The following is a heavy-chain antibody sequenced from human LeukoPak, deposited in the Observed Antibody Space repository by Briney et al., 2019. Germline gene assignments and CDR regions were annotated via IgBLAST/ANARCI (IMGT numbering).Heavy chain of an antibody. D-gene: IGHD3-3*02. CDR1: GGTFSSYA. V-gene: IGHV1-69*05. J-gene: IGHJ6*03. CDR3: ARGSGLSGYYYYYMDV. Sequence: ASVKVSCKASGGTFSSYAISWVRQAPGQGPEWMGGIIPIFGTANYAQKFQGRVTITTDESTSTAYMELSSLRSEDTAVYYCARGSGLSGYYYYYMDVWGKGTTVTVSS. CDR2: IIPIFGTA.